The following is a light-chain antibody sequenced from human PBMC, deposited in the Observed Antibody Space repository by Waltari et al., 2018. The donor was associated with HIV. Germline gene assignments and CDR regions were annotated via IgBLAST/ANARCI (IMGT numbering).Light chain of an antibody. CDR2: EAS. CDR3: QQASSFPHT. Sequence: IQMTQSPSYVSESVGGGVSITCRASQNIGRSLAWYQLMPGKAPKLLVYEASRVNDGVPARFRATGSRSNFTLDINNLQSEDFAIYVCQQASSFPHTFG. V-gene: IGKV1-12*01. J-gene: IGKJ2*01. CDR1: QNIGRS.